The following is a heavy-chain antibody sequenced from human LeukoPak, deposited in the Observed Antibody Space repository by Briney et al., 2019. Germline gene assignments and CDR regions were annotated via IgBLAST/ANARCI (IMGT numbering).Heavy chain of an antibody. D-gene: IGHD4-11*01. J-gene: IGHJ6*03. CDR2: VDHTGST. CDR1: DDSITMYY. CDR3: ARGRVSSSTWYSTYYYFFYMDF. V-gene: IGHV4-59*01. Sequence: SETLSLTCTVSDDSITMYYWTWIRRPPGKGLEWIGYVDHTGSTKFNPSLNGRVSISRDTSNNFFSLRLRSVTAADTAVYFCARGRVSSSTWYSTYYYFFYMDFWGKGTTVTVSS.